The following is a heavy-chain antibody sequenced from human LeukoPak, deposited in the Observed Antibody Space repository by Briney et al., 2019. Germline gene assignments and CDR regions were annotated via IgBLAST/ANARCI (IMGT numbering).Heavy chain of an antibody. Sequence: PGGSLRLSCAASGFTFSSYGMHWVRQAPGKGLDGVAVIWYDGSNKYYADSVKGRFTISRDNSKNTLYLQMNSLRAEDTAVYYCARAYSSSWYLDYWGQGTLVTVSS. CDR2: IWYDGSNK. CDR1: GFTFSSYG. V-gene: IGHV3-33*01. CDR3: ARAYSSSWYLDY. D-gene: IGHD6-13*01. J-gene: IGHJ4*02.